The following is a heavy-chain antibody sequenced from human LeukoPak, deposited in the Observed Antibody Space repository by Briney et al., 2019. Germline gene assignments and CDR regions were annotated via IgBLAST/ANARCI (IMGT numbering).Heavy chain of an antibody. J-gene: IGHJ3*02. CDR2: TYYRSKWYN. CDR1: GDSVSSNSAA. D-gene: IGHD5-12*01. Sequence: SQTLSLTCAISGDSVSSNSAAWNWIRQSPSRGVEWLGRTYYRSKWYNDYAVYVKSRITINPATSTNQFSLQLNSVTPEDTAVYYCAKLAATIRDDAFDIWGQGTMVTVSS. V-gene: IGHV6-1*01. CDR3: AKLAATIRDDAFDI.